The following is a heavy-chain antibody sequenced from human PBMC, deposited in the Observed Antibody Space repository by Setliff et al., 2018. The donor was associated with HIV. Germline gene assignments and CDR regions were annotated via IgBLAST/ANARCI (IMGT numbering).Heavy chain of an antibody. CDR3: ARSGYDPMPGAMAPILWYFDL. CDR1: GDSISFYY. J-gene: IGHJ2*01. V-gene: IGHV4-59*08. D-gene: IGHD5-12*01. CDR2: IHNTEGT. Sequence: PSETLSLTCTVSGDSISFYYWTWIRQPPGKGLEWIGYIHNTEGTKYNPSLKSRVTISVDTSKIQFSLKLSSVTAADTAVYYCARSGYDPMPGAMAPILWYFDLWGRGTLVTVSS.